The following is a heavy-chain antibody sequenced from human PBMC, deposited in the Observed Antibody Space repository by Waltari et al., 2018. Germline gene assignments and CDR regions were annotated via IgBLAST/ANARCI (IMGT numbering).Heavy chain of an antibody. D-gene: IGHD3-16*01. CDR2: INHSGST. J-gene: IGHJ6*02. V-gene: IGHV4-34*01. Sequence: QVQLQQWGAGLLKPSETLSLTCAVYGGSFSGYYWSWIRQPPGKGMEWIGEINHSGSTNYNPSLKSRVTISVDTSKNQFSLKLSSVTAADTAVYYCAREIRSTNYVWGSPYYYYGMDVWGQGTTVTVSS. CDR1: GGSFSGYY. CDR3: AREIRSTNYVWGSPYYYYGMDV.